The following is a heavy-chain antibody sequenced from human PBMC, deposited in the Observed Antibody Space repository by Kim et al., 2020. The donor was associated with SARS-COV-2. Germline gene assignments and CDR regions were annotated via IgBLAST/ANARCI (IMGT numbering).Heavy chain of an antibody. CDR3: ARDLFNTGFDY. CDR2: NT. J-gene: IGHJ4*02. V-gene: IGHV1-3*01. Sequence: NTTFSQHFQGRVTLTRDTSADTASMELSSLRSEDTAVYYCARDLFNTGFDYWGQGTLVAVSS. D-gene: IGHD2-8*02.